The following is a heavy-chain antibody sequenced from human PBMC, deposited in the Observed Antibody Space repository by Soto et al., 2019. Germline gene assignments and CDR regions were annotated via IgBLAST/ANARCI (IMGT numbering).Heavy chain of an antibody. D-gene: IGHD3-10*01. CDR1: GGSFSGYY. V-gene: IGHV4-34*01. Sequence: SETLSLTCAVYGGSFSGYYWSWIRQPPGKGLEWIGEINHSGSTNYNPSLKSRVTISVDTSKNQFSLKLSSVTAADTAVYYCARGGYYGSGETDYYYYYMDVWGKGTTVTVSS. CDR2: INHSGST. J-gene: IGHJ6*03. CDR3: ARGGYYGSGETDYYYYYMDV.